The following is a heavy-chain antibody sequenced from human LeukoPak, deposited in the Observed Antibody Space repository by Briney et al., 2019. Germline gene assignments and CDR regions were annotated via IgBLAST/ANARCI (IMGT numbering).Heavy chain of an antibody. CDR3: ATVLRSITVREVIIGANWFDP. CDR2: FDPEDGET. D-gene: IGHD3-10*02. V-gene: IGHV1-24*01. CDR1: GYTLTQLS. Sequence: GASVTVSCKVSGYTLTQLSMHWVRQAPGRGLAWMGGFDPEDGETMCAQKLQGRVTMTEDTSTDTAYMAPSSLRSEDTAVYYCATVLRSITVREVIIGANWFDPWGQGTLVTVSS. J-gene: IGHJ5*02.